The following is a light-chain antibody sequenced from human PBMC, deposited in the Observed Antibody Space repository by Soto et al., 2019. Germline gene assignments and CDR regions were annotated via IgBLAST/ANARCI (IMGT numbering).Light chain of an antibody. V-gene: IGKV3-20*01. CDR3: QQYANSPIT. CDR1: QPVSSNF. J-gene: IGKJ5*01. CDR2: GVS. Sequence: PGESAALSCRASQPVSSNFLAWYQQKPGQAPRLLIYGVSSRASGIPDRFFGSGSGTDFTLTINRLEPEDFAVYYCQQYANSPITFGQGTRLEIK.